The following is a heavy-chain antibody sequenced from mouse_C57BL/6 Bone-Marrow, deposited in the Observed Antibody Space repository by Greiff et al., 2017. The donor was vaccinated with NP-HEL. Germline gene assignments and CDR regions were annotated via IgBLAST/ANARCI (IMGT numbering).Heavy chain of an antibody. CDR1: GYTFTSYW. J-gene: IGHJ2*01. V-gene: IGHV1-55*01. D-gene: IGHD1-1*01. Sequence: QVQLKQPGAELVKPGASVKMSCKASGYTFTSYWITWVKQRPGQGLEWIGDIYPGSGSTNYNEKFKSKATLTVDTSSSTAYMQLSSLTSEDSAVYYCARYYYGSSLYYFDYWGQGTTLTVSS. CDR3: ARYYYGSSLYYFDY. CDR2: IYPGSGST.